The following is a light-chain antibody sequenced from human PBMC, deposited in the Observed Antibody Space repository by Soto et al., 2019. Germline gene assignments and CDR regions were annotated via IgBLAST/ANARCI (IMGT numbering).Light chain of an antibody. CDR3: QHYNSYSVT. CDR2: KAS. V-gene: IGKV1-5*03. CDR1: QSISSW. Sequence: DIQMTQSPSTLSASVGDRVTITCRASQSISSWLAWYQQKPGKAPKLLIYKASSLESGVPSRFSGSGSGTEFTLTISSLQPDDFATYYCQHYNSYSVTFGGGTKVDIK. J-gene: IGKJ4*01.